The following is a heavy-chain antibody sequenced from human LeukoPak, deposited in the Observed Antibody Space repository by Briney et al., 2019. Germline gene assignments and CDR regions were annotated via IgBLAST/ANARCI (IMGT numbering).Heavy chain of an antibody. CDR1: GGSISSYY. J-gene: IGHJ4*02. Sequence: PSQTLSLTCTVSGGSISSYYRSWIRQPPAKGLEWIGYIYYSGSTNYNPSLKSRVTISVDTSKNQFSLKLSSVTAADTGVYYCARHSVATIFLAGSYYFDYWGEGTLVTVSS. CDR2: IYYSGST. V-gene: IGHV4-59*08. CDR3: ARHSVATIFLAGSYYFDY. D-gene: IGHD5-12*01.